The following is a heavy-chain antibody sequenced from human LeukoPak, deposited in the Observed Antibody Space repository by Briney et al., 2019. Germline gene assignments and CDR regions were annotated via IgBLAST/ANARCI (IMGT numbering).Heavy chain of an antibody. D-gene: IGHD3-3*01. CDR1: GYTFTSYY. CDR2: ISAYNGNT. Sequence: GASVKVSCKASGYTFTSYYMHWVRQAPGQGLEWMGWISAYNGNTNYAQKLQGRVTMTTDTSTSTAYMELRSLRSDDTAVYYCARGPFASYYYYYMDVWGKGTTVTISS. CDR3: ARGPFASYYYYYMDV. J-gene: IGHJ6*03. V-gene: IGHV1-18*04.